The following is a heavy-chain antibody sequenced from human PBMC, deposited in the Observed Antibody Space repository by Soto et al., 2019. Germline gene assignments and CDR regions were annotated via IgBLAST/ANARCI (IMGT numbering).Heavy chain of an antibody. J-gene: IGHJ5*02. CDR3: ARTSGYSSTDNWFDP. CDR2: ISAYNGNT. CDR1: GYTFTSYG. Sequence: QVQLVQSGAEVKKPGASVQVSCKASGYTFTSYGISWVRQSPGQGLEWMGWISAYNGNTNNAQKFQGRVAVTTDTSTSTAYMELMNLRSDDTAVYYCARTSGYSSTDNWFDPWGQGTPVTVSS. V-gene: IGHV1-18*01. D-gene: IGHD6-13*01.